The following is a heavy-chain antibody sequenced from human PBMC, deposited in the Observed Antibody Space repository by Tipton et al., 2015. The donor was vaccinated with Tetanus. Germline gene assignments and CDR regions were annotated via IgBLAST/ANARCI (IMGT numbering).Heavy chain of an antibody. D-gene: IGHD2/OR15-2a*01. J-gene: IGHJ4*02. CDR2: IYQTGTT. V-gene: IGHV4-30-4*01. Sequence: LRLSCTVSGASFSSGDYYWSCIRKPPGKDLEWIGYIYQTGTTYYNPSLKGRVTISMDRSNTQFSLRLDSLTAADTAVYYCARAAGFLGLTHDFWGRGTLVSVSS. CDR3: ARAAGFLGLTHDF. CDR1: GASFSSGDYY.